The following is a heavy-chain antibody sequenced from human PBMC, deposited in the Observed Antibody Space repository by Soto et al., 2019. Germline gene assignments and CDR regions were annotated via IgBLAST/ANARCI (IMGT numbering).Heavy chain of an antibody. CDR3: AVVGADI. CDR2: ILYDGSKT. V-gene: IGHV3-30-3*01. Sequence: VPLVESGGGVVQPGRSLRLSCAASGFSFTNYIMHWVRQAPGKGLEWVAAILYDGSKTYYADSVKGRFTISRDSSKNTLYLQMNSLSAEDTAVYYCAVVGADIWGQGTLVTVSS. D-gene: IGHD2-15*01. J-gene: IGHJ4*02. CDR1: GFSFTNYI.